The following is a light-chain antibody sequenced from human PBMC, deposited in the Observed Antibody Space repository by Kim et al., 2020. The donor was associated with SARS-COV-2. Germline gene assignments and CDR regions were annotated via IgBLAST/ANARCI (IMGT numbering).Light chain of an antibody. CDR2: DAS. V-gene: IGKV1-5*01. CDR3: QQCDSYSTT. Sequence: GDRVTITCRASQSISSWLAWYQQKPGKAPKLLIYDASSLESGVPSRFSGSGSGTEFTLTISSLQPDDFATYYCQQCDSYSTTFGQGTKVDI. CDR1: QSISSW. J-gene: IGKJ1*01.